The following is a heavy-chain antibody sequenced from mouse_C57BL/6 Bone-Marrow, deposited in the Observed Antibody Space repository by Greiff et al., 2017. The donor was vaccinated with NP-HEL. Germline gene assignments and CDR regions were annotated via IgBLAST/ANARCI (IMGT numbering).Heavy chain of an antibody. J-gene: IGHJ4*01. CDR2: IDPETGGT. CDR1: GYTFTDYE. D-gene: IGHD1-1*01. Sequence: QVQLKQSGAELVRPGASVTLSCKASGYTFTDYEMPWVKQTPVHGLEWIGAIDPETGGTAYTHKFKGKAILTADKASSTAYLELRSLTSEDSAVYYCTFITTVVSRMDYWGRGTSVTVSS. V-gene: IGHV1-15*01. CDR3: TFITTVVSRMDY.